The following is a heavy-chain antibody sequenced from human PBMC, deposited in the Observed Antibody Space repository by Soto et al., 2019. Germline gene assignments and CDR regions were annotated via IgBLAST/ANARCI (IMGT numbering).Heavy chain of an antibody. D-gene: IGHD4-17*01. J-gene: IGHJ4*02. V-gene: IGHV1-2*02. CDR3: ARDGPTVTLSFDY. CDR2: INTNSGDT. Sequence: AAVKVSSKASGYTFTGYYMHWVRQAPGQGLEWMGWINTNSGDTNYAQKFQGRVTMTRDTSISTAYMELSSLRSDDTAVYYCARDGPTVTLSFDYWGPGTLVTVSS. CDR1: GYTFTGYY.